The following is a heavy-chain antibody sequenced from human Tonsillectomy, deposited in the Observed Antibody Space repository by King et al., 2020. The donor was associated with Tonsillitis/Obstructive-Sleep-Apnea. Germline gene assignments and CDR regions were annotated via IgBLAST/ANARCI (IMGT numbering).Heavy chain of an antibody. Sequence: VQLQQWGAGLLKPSETLSLTCAVYGGSFSGYYLSWIRQPPGKGLEWVGEINHSGSTNYNPSLKSRVTISVDTSQNQFSLKLSSVTAADTAVYYCAREDIVVVPAARGDAFDIWGQGTMVTVSS. CDR3: AREDIVVVPAARGDAFDI. V-gene: IGHV4-34*01. D-gene: IGHD2-2*01. CDR2: INHSGST. CDR1: GGSFSGYY. J-gene: IGHJ3*02.